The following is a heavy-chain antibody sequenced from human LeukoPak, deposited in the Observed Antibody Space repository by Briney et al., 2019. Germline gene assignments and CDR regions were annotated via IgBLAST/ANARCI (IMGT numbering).Heavy chain of an antibody. CDR2: ISSSGSSI. CDR1: GFTFSSYE. J-gene: IGHJ4*02. D-gene: IGHD4-17*01. V-gene: IGHV3-48*03. Sequence: PGGSLRLSCAASGFTFSSYEMNRVRQAPGKGLEWVSYISSSGSSIYYADSVKGRFTISRDNAKNSLYLQMNSLRAEDTAVYYCARVRQTTVTTAYYFDYWGQGTLVTVSS. CDR3: ARVRQTTVTTAYYFDY.